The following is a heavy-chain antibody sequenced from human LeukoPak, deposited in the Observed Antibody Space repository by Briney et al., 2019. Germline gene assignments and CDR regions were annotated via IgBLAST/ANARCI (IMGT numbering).Heavy chain of an antibody. CDR3: AKGSGSYYKWFDY. J-gene: IGHJ4*02. Sequence: GSLRFSCVASGFTFDDNAMHWVRQTPGKGLEWVSLIRWDGSSTFYADSVKGRFTISRDNSKNSLYLQMNSLRAEDTALYYCAKGSGSYYKWFDYWGQGTLVTVSS. CDR1: GFTFDDNA. V-gene: IGHV3-43D*03. CDR2: IRWDGSST. D-gene: IGHD3-10*01.